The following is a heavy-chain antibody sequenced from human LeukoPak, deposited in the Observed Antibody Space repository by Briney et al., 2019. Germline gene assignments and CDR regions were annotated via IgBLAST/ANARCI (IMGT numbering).Heavy chain of an antibody. D-gene: IGHD4-23*01. Sequence: GSSVKVSCKASGGTFSSYAISWVQQAPGQGLEWMGGIIPIFGTANYAQKFQGRVTITADKSTSTAYMELSSLRSEDTAVYYCARDLGCCGNSFKYGMDVWGKGTTVTVSS. CDR3: ARDLGCCGNSFKYGMDV. J-gene: IGHJ6*04. CDR1: GGTFSSYA. V-gene: IGHV1-69*06. CDR2: IIPIFGTA.